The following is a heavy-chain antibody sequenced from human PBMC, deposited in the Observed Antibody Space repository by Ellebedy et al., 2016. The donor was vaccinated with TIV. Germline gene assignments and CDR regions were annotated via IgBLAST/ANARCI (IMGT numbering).Heavy chain of an antibody. Sequence: GESLKISCAASGFSFRSYWMTWVRQAPGKGLEWVANIYQDGSWQYSVDSVKGRFTISRDNANNSLFLQMNSLRAEDTAVYYCARRGSYGDYAVQVNSWFDPWGRGTLVTVSS. CDR2: IYQDGSWQ. V-gene: IGHV3-7*01. CDR1: GFSFRSYW. CDR3: ARRGSYGDYAVQVNSWFDP. D-gene: IGHD4-17*01. J-gene: IGHJ5*02.